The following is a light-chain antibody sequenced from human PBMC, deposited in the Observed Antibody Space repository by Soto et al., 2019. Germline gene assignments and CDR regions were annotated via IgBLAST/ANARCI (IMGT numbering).Light chain of an antibody. CDR3: TSYTTLSTLV. CDR2: DVT. Sequence: QSALTQPASVSGSPGQSITISCTGTSSDVGGYNYVSWYQQHPGKAPKLMIFDVTNRPSGVSNLFSGSKSGNTASLTISGLQDEDDAYYYCTSYTTLSTLVFGGGTKLTVL. V-gene: IGLV2-14*01. CDR1: SSDVGGYNY. J-gene: IGLJ2*01.